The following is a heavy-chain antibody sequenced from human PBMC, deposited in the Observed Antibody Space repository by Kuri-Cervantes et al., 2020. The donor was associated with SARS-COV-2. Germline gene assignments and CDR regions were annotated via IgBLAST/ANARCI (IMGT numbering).Heavy chain of an antibody. CDR1: GFTFSDYY. J-gene: IGHJ6*03. V-gene: IGHV3-11*04. D-gene: IGHD3-22*01. Sequence: GESLKISCAASGFTFSDYYMTWIRQAPGKGLEWVSYISSSGSTIYYADSVKGRFTISRDNAKNSLYLQMNSLRSEDTAVYYCAREGYYDSSGNYAATGMDVWGKGTTVTVSS. CDR3: AREGYYDSSGNYAATGMDV. CDR2: ISSSGSTI.